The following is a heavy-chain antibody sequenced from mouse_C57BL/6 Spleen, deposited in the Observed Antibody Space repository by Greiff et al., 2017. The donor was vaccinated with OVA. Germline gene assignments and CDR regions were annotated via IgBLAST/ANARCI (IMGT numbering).Heavy chain of an antibody. D-gene: IGHD3-2*02. CDR1: GYTFTSYW. CDR2: IDPSDSYT. CDR3: ARRDGSSGSFDY. J-gene: IGHJ2*01. Sequence: QVHVKQPGAELVKPGASVKLSCKASGYTFTSYWMQWVKQRPGQGLEWIGEIDPSDSYTNYNQKFKGKATLTVDTSSSPAYMQLSSLTSEDSAVYYCARRDGSSGSFDYWGQGTTLTVSS. V-gene: IGHV1-50*01.